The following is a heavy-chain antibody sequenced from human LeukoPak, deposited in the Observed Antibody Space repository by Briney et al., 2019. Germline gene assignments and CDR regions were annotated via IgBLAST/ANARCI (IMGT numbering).Heavy chain of an antibody. V-gene: IGHV3-66*01. D-gene: IGHD3-3*02. Sequence: GGSLRLSCAASGFTVSSNYMSWVRQAPGKGLEWVSVIYSGGSTYYADSVKGRFTISRDNSKNTMYRQMKSLRAEDTAVYYCARIWAGAFSYYYYGMDVWGQGTTVTVSS. CDR3: ARIWAGAFSYYYYGMDV. J-gene: IGHJ6*02. CDR1: GFTVSSNY. CDR2: IYSGGST.